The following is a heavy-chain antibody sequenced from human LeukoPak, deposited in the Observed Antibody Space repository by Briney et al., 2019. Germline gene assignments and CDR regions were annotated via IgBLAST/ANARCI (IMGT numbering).Heavy chain of an antibody. V-gene: IGHV3-13*04. J-gene: IGHJ4*02. CDR1: GFTFNDYD. Sequence: GGSLRLSCAASGFTFNDYDVHWVRQPTGKGLEWVSAIGIAHDTYYSDSVKGRFTISRENAKNSVYLQMNSLRVGDTAVYYCARGGGRGSSRWFPEDYWGQGTRIIVSS. CDR3: ARGGGRGSSRWFPEDY. CDR2: IGIAHDT. D-gene: IGHD6-19*01.